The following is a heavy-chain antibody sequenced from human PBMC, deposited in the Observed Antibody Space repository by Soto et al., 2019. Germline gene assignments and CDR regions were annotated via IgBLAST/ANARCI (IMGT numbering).Heavy chain of an antibody. V-gene: IGHV3-66*01. D-gene: IGHD3-10*01. Sequence: EVQLVESGGGLVQPGGSLRLSCAASGFTVSSNYMSWVRQAPGKGLEWVSVIYSGGSTYYADSVKGRFAIPSDNSKNTLYLQMNSLRAEDTAVYYCASEGSIGFFAMFAFDIWGQGTMLTVSS. CDR2: IYSGGST. J-gene: IGHJ3*02. CDR1: GFTVSSNY. CDR3: ASEGSIGFFAMFAFDI.